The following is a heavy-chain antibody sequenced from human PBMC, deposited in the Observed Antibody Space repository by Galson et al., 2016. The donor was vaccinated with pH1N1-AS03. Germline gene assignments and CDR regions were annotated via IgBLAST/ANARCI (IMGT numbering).Heavy chain of an antibody. CDR3: AKYTIDWYEDY. CDR1: GFTFSTYA. V-gene: IGHV3-23*01. D-gene: IGHD6-19*01. CDR2: ISSTGSNT. J-gene: IGHJ4*02. Sequence: SLRLSCAVSGFTFSTYAMTWVRQAPGRGLEWVSSISSTGSNTFYADSVMGRFTISRDNSKNTLYLQMNSLRAEDTAVFYCAKYTIDWYEDYWSQGTLVTVSS.